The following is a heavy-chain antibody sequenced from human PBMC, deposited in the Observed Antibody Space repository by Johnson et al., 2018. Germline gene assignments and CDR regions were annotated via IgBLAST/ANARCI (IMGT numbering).Heavy chain of an antibody. CDR2: ISYDGRNK. V-gene: IGHV3-30*18. D-gene: IGHD6-13*01. CDR3: AKDRGIAAAGSPDYAFDI. Sequence: QVQLVQSGGGVVQPGRSLRLSCAASGFTFSSYGMHWVRQAPGKGLEWVAVISYDGRNKYYADSVKGRFTISRDNSKNTLYLQMNSLRAEDKAVYYCAKDRGIAAAGSPDYAFDIWGQGTMVTVSS. CDR1: GFTFSSYG. J-gene: IGHJ3*02.